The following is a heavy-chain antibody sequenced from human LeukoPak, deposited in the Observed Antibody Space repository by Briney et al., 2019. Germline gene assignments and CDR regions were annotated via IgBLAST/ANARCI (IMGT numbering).Heavy chain of an antibody. CDR3: AKDFEGSYGY. Sequence: GSLRLSCAASGFAFSSYAMSWVRQAPGKGLEWVSTISGSGGSTYYADSVRGRFTISRDNSKNRLYLQMNSLRAEDTAVYYCAKDFEGSYGYWGLGTLVTVSS. CDR2: ISGSGGST. J-gene: IGHJ4*02. V-gene: IGHV3-23*01. D-gene: IGHD3-9*01. CDR1: GFAFSSYA.